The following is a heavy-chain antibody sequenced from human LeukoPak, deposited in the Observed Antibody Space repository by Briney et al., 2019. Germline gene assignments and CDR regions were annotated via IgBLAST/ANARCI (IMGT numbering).Heavy chain of an antibody. V-gene: IGHV3-30-3*01. CDR2: ISYDGSNK. J-gene: IGHJ5*02. CDR3: ARDSSRAFSPLDP. D-gene: IGHD2/OR15-2a*01. CDR1: GFTFSSYT. Sequence: GGSLRLSCAASGFTFSSYTMHWVRQAPGKGLEWVAVISYDGSNKYYADSVKGRFTLSRDNSKNTLYLQMNSLRAEDTAVYYCARDSSRAFSPLDPWGQGTLVTVSS.